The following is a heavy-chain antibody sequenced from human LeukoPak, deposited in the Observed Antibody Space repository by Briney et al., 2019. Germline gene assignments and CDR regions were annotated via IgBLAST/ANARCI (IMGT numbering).Heavy chain of an antibody. J-gene: IGHJ4*02. CDR1: GGSISSSSYY. CDR2: IYYSGST. V-gene: IGHV4-39*07. Sequence: SETLSLTCTVSGGSISSSSYYWGWIRQPPGKGLEWIGSIYYSGSTYYNPSLKSRVTISVDTSKNQFSLKLSSVTAADTAVYYCAREVARTFDYWGQGTLVTVTS. D-gene: IGHD5-12*01. CDR3: AREVARTFDY.